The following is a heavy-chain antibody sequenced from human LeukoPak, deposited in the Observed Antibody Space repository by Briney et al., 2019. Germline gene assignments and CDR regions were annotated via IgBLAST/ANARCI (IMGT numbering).Heavy chain of an antibody. V-gene: IGHV3-23*01. D-gene: IGHD3-9*01. CDR3: AKESPYYDILTGYYKALDY. J-gene: IGHJ4*02. CDR1: GFTFSSYA. CDR2: ISGSGGST. Sequence: GGSLRLSCAASGFTFSSYAMSWVRQAPGKGREWVSAISGSGGSTYYADSVKGRFTISRDNSKNTLYLQMNSLRAEDTAVYYCAKESPYYDILTGYYKALDYWGQGTLVTVSS.